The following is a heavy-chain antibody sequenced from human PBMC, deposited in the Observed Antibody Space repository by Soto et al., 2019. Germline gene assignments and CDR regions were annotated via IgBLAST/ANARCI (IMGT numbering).Heavy chain of an antibody. CDR3: ARDLGYYGSGSALGY. D-gene: IGHD3-10*01. V-gene: IGHV1-46*03. CDR2: INPSGGST. CDR1: GYTFTSYY. J-gene: IGHJ4*02. Sequence: GASVKVSCKASGYTFTSYYMHWVRQAPGQGLEWMGIINPSGGSTSYAQKYQGRVTMTRGTSTSTVYMELSSLRSEDTAVYYCARDLGYYGSGSALGYWGQGTLVTVSS.